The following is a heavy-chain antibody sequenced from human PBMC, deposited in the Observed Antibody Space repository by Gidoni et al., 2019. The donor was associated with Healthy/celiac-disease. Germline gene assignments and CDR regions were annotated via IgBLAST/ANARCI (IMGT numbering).Heavy chain of an antibody. V-gene: IGHV4-31*03. D-gene: IGHD2-2*01. Sequence: QVQLQESGPGLVKPSQTLSPTCTVSGGSISSGGYYCSWIRQPPGKGLEWIGCIYYSGSTYYNPSLKSRVTISVDTSKNQFSLKLSSVTAADTAVDYCARIVVVPAAIFSYYYYGMDVWGQGTTVTVSS. CDR2: IYYSGST. CDR1: GGSISSGGYY. CDR3: ARIVVVPAAIFSYYYYGMDV. J-gene: IGHJ6*02.